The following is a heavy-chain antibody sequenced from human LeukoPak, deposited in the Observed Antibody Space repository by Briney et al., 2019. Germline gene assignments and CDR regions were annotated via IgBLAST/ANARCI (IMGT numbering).Heavy chain of an antibody. CDR2: IYYSGST. V-gene: IGHV4-39*01. J-gene: IGHJ4*02. CDR1: GGSISSSSYY. D-gene: IGHD6-13*01. Sequence: PSETLSLTCTVSGGSISSSSYYWGSIRQPPGKGLEWIGSIYYSGSTYYNPSLKSRVTISVDTSKNQFSLKLSSVTAADTAVYYCARRSSSWYYFDYWGQGTPVTVSS. CDR3: ARRSSSWYYFDY.